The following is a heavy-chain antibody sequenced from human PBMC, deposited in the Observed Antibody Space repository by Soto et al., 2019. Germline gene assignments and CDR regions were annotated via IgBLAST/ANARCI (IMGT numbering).Heavy chain of an antibody. CDR3: ARDTLVGVDYYGMDV. Sequence: SETLSLTCTVSGGSISSGIYHWNWIRQHPGKGLEWIGYIYYSGRTDYNPALKSRVIIAVDTSQNQFSLKLSSVTAADTAVYYCARDTLVGVDYYGMDVWGQGTALTVSS. CDR2: IYYSGRT. V-gene: IGHV4-31*03. CDR1: GGSISSGIYH. D-gene: IGHD1-26*01. J-gene: IGHJ6*02.